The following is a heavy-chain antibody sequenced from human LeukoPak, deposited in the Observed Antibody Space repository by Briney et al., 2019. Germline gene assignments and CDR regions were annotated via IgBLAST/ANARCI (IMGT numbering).Heavy chain of an antibody. CDR1: GGSISSYY. Sequence: SETLSLTCTVSGGSISSYYWSWIRQPPGKGLEWIGYIYYSGSTNYNPSLKNRVTLSVDTSKNQVSLRLSSVTAADTAVYYCARVGIRYYYYYYYGMDVWGQGTTVTVSS. J-gene: IGHJ6*02. D-gene: IGHD3-9*01. V-gene: IGHV4-59*13. CDR3: ARVGIRYYYYYYYGMDV. CDR2: IYYSGST.